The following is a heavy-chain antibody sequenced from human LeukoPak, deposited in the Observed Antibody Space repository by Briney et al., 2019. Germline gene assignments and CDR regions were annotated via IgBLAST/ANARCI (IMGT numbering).Heavy chain of an antibody. CDR2: IYPGDSGP. CDR3: GMSGDRVPLQDDVFDV. D-gene: IGHD1-26*01. J-gene: IGHJ3*01. CDR1: GYSFTSYC. Sequence: GESLKISCKVSGYSFTSYCIGWVRQMPGKGLEWMGIIYPGDSGPTYSPSFQGQVTISVDKSINTAYLQWSSLQSSDTAMYYCGMSGDRVPLQDDVFDVWGQGTMVTVST. V-gene: IGHV5-51*01.